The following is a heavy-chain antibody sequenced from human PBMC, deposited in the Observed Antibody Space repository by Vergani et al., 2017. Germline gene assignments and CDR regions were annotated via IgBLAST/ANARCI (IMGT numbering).Heavy chain of an antibody. Sequence: QVQLQESGPGLVKPSETLSLTCTVSGGSISSYYWSWIRQPPGKGLEWIGYIYYSGSTNYNPSLKSRVTISVDTSKNQFSLKLSSVTAADTAVYYCAKDAPSSITILDYWGQGTLVTVSS. CDR2: IYYSGST. CDR3: AKDAPSSITILDY. CDR1: GGSISSYY. V-gene: IGHV4-59*01. D-gene: IGHD3-3*01. J-gene: IGHJ4*02.